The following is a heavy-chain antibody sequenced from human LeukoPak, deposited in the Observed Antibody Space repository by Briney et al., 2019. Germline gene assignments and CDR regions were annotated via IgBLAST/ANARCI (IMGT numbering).Heavy chain of an antibody. Sequence: ETLSLTCAVSGGSISSSNWWSWVRQPPGKGLEWVSAISGSGSNTLYADSVRGRFTISGDNSKNTLQLQMNSLRAEDTAVYYCAKADCSDIGCYVKDYWGQGTLVTVSS. J-gene: IGHJ4*02. V-gene: IGHV3-23*01. CDR1: GGSISSSN. CDR2: ISGSGSNT. CDR3: AKADCSDIGCYVKDY. D-gene: IGHD2-2*01.